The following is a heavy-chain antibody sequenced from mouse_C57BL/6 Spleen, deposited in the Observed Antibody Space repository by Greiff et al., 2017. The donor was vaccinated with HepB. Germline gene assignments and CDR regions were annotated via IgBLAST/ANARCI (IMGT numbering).Heavy chain of an antibody. CDR3: ANDYDEYFDV. D-gene: IGHD2-4*01. J-gene: IGHJ1*03. Sequence: EVQLQQSGPELVKPGASVKISCKASGYTFTDYYMNWVKQSHGKSLEWIGDINPNNGGTSYNQKFKGKATLTVDKSSSTAYMELRSLTSEDSAVYYCANDYDEYFDVWGTGTTVTVSS. CDR1: GYTFTDYY. V-gene: IGHV1-26*01. CDR2: INPNNGGT.